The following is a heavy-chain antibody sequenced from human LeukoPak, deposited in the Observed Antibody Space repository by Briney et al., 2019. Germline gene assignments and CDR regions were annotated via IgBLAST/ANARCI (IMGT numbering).Heavy chain of an antibody. V-gene: IGHV3-7*05. Sequence: PGGSLRLSCAASGFTFSRYWMTWVRQAPGKGLEWVANIKEDGNKQYYVDSVKGRFTISRDNAENSLYLEMNSLRPEVTAVYFCARGEAFCDYWGQGARVTVSS. CDR3: ARGEAFCDY. J-gene: IGHJ4*02. CDR1: GFTFSRYW. CDR2: IKEDGNKQ. D-gene: IGHD3-3*02.